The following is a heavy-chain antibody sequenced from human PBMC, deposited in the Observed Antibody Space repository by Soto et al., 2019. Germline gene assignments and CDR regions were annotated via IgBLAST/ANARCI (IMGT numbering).Heavy chain of an antibody. CDR3: VHSRVSTAGPIRWLDP. CDR2: IFWDDDK. J-gene: IGHJ5*02. V-gene: IGHV2-5*02. Sequence: QLTLKESGPTLVKPTQTLTLTCSSSGFSFTTSGGSVTWISQPPGKALEWLAVIFWDDDKRYSPTPKPRLTNTKDTDKNQAVLTLTNVDPVDTATYYCVHSRVSTAGPIRWLDPWGQGTLVTVSS. CDR1: GFSFTTSGGS. D-gene: IGHD2-2*01.